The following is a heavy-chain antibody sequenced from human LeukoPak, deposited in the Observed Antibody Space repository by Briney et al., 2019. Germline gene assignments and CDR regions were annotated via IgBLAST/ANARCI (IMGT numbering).Heavy chain of an antibody. D-gene: IGHD5-12*01. CDR2: IYYSGTT. V-gene: IGHV4-39*07. Sequence: SETLTLTCTVSGGCISRDGYYWGWIRQPPGKGLEWIGTIYYSGTTYYNPSLKSRVTISVDTSKNQFSLNLSSVTAADTAVYYCARAYGGYDWGQGTLVTVSS. J-gene: IGHJ4*02. CDR1: GGCISRDGYY. CDR3: ARAYGGYD.